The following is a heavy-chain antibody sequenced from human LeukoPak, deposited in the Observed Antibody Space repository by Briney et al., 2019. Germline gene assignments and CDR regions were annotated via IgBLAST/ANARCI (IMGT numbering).Heavy chain of an antibody. D-gene: IGHD1-26*01. CDR2: ISYDGSNK. V-gene: IGHV3-30*18. Sequence: GGSLRLSCAASGFTFSNYAMSWVRQAPGKGLEWVAVISYDGSNKYYADSVKGRFTISRDNSKNTLYLQMNSLRAEDTAVYYCAKGGSGPDYWGQGTLVTVSS. J-gene: IGHJ4*02. CDR3: AKGGSGPDY. CDR1: GFTFSNYA.